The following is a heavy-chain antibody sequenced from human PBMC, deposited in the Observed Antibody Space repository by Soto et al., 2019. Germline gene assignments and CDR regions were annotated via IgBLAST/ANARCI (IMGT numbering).Heavy chain of an antibody. Sequence: ETLSITCAVSGGAINGGGYFWGWARQPPGRGLEWIGSIYYTGSTSLSPSLRSRVTMSVDTSNNQFSMKLRSLTAADTAVYFCSTHGLPTGRSWYGGVSWFDPWGQGILVTVYS. D-gene: IGHD6-13*01. J-gene: IGHJ5*02. CDR2: IYYTGST. CDR1: GGAINGGGYF. V-gene: IGHV4-39*01. CDR3: STHGLPTGRSWYGGVSWFDP.